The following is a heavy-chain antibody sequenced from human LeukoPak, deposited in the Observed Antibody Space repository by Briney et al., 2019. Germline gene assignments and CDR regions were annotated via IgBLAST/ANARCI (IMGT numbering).Heavy chain of an antibody. J-gene: IGHJ4*02. CDR1: GFTFSSYW. CDR3: AKGGGDCTNGVCLAYYFDY. CDR2: IKQDGSEK. Sequence: GGSLRLSCAASGFTFSSYWMSWVRQAPGKGLEWVANIKQDGSEKYYADSVKGRFTISRDNSKNTLYLQMNSLRAEDTAVYYCAKGGGDCTNGVCLAYYFDYWGQGTLVTVSS. V-gene: IGHV3-7*01. D-gene: IGHD2-8*01.